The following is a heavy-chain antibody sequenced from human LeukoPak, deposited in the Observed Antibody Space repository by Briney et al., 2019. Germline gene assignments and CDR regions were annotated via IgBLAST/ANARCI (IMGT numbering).Heavy chain of an antibody. V-gene: IGHV3-23*05. D-gene: IGHD2-15*01. CDR1: GFTFSEHS. J-gene: IGHJ5*02. Sequence: PGGSLRLSCEASGFTFSEHSMSWVRQAPGKGLGWVSTIKRDGSNTYYTDSVEGRFTISRDNSKNTLYLEMNTLRAEDTAVYYCAKGGYASCFDPWGQGTQVTVSP. CDR2: IKRDGSNT. CDR3: AKGGYASCFDP.